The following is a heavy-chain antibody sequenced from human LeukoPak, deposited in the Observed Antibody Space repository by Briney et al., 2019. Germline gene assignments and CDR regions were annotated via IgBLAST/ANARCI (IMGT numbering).Heavy chain of an antibody. Sequence: GGSLRLSCAASGLTFGNAWMTWVRQAPGKGLEWVGSIKSKTDGGTTDYAAPVKGRFTISRDDSKNTLYLQMNSLKTEDTAVYYCTTDYCSSTSCYRWDAFDIWGQGTMVTVSS. CDR3: TTDYCSSTSCYRWDAFDI. CDR1: GLTFGNAW. D-gene: IGHD2-2*01. CDR2: IKSKTDGGTT. J-gene: IGHJ3*02. V-gene: IGHV3-15*01.